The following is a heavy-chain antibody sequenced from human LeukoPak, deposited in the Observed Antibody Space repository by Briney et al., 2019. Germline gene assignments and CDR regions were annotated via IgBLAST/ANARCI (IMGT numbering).Heavy chain of an antibody. CDR3: TTGGGTMDF. CDR2: FTSRSAGGTI. D-gene: IGHD2-15*01. CDR1: GVTVSNTW. V-gene: IGHV3-15*01. Sequence: PGESLRLSCTASGVTVSNTWMSWVRQAPGKGLEWVGLFTSRSAGGTIHCAAPVQGRFTILAEDSKNTWYLQMNGLQIEDTGIYYCTTGGGTMDFWGQGTLVTVSS. J-gene: IGHJ4*02.